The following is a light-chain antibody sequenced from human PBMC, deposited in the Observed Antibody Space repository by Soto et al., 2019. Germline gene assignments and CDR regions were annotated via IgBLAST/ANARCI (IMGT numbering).Light chain of an antibody. CDR3: QQRNSYPRA. CDR2: AAS. CDR1: QSVNSN. Sequence: ETVMTQSPATLSVSPGERATLSCRASQSVNSNLAWYQQKPGQAPRILIYAASTRATGIPARFSGSGSGTEVTLTISSLQSEDFATYYCQQRNSYPRAFGQGTKVESK. V-gene: IGKV3-15*01. J-gene: IGKJ1*01.